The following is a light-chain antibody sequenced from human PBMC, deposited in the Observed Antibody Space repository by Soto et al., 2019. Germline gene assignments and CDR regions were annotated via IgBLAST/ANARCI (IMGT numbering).Light chain of an antibody. CDR2: EDN. Sequence: FMLTQPHSVSESPGKTVTISCTRSSGSIASNYVQWYQQRPGSAPTTVIYEDNQRPSGVPDRFSGSIDSSSNSASLTISGLKAEDEADYYRQSYVSGMFWVFGGGTKLTVL. CDR3: QSYVSGMFWV. J-gene: IGLJ3*02. V-gene: IGLV6-57*03. CDR1: SGSIASNY.